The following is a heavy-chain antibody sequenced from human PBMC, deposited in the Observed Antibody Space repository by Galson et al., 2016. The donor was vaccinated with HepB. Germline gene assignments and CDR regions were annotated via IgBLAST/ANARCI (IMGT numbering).Heavy chain of an antibody. CDR1: GFTFSSYV. CDR2: IWYDGSNI. D-gene: IGHD2-15*01. Sequence: SLRLSCAASGFTFSSYVMHWVRQAPGKGLEWVAVIWYDGSNIQYADSVEGRFTISRDNSKNTLFLQVSSLRAEDTAVYYCARGGYCSGGKCYSDYGMDVWGQGTTVTVSS. CDR3: ARGGYCSGGKCYSDYGMDV. J-gene: IGHJ6*02. V-gene: IGHV3-33*01.